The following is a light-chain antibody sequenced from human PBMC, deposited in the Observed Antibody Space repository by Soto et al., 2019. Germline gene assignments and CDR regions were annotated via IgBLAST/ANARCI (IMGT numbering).Light chain of an antibody. CDR1: QGISSY. V-gene: IGKV1-9*01. CDR2: GAS. CDR3: QQLHSYPPFT. J-gene: IGKJ3*01. Sequence: IQLTQSPSSLSASVGDRVTITCRASQGISSYLAWYQQKPGKAPKLLIYGASTLQSGVPSRFSGSGSGTDFTLTISSLQPEDFATYYCQQLHSYPPFTFGPGTKVDIK.